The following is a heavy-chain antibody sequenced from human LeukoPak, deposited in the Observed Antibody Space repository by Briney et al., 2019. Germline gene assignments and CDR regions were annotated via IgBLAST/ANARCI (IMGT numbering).Heavy chain of an antibody. J-gene: IGHJ4*02. Sequence: GGSLRLSCAASRVTLSSNNMSWVRQAPGKGLEWVSVIYSGGSTYYADTVKGRFTISRDNSKNTLYLQMNSLRAEDTAVYYCARDDTGTTVDYWGQGTLVTVSS. CDR1: RVTLSSNN. V-gene: IGHV3-66*02. CDR2: IYSGGST. CDR3: ARDDTGTTVDY. D-gene: IGHD1-1*01.